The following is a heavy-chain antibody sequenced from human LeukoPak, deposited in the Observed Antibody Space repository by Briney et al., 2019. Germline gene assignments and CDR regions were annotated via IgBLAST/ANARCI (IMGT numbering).Heavy chain of an antibody. CDR2: IIPIFGTA. CDR1: AGTFSSYY. V-gene: IGHV1-69*05. J-gene: IGHJ4*02. CDR3: ARDQALGATTTYFDY. Sequence: GAAVKVSCKASAGTFSSYYICWVRQAPGEGLLGLGGIIPIFGTANYAQKFQGRVTISTDESTSTAYMELSSLRSEDTAVYYCARDQALGATTTYFDYWGQGTLVTVSS. D-gene: IGHD1-26*01.